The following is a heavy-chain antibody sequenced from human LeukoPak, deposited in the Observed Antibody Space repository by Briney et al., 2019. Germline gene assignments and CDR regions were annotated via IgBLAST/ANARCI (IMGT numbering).Heavy chain of an antibody. V-gene: IGHV3-7*02. CDR3: ARGYESSGYYYGY. J-gene: IGHJ4*02. Sequence: GGSLRLSCAASGAFSRYWMSWVRQAPGKGLEWVANIKEDGSQKYYVDSVKGRFTISRDNAKNSLYLQMNSLRVDDTAVYYCARGYESSGYYYGYWGQGTLVTVSS. CDR2: IKEDGSQK. D-gene: IGHD3-22*01. CDR1: GAFSRYW.